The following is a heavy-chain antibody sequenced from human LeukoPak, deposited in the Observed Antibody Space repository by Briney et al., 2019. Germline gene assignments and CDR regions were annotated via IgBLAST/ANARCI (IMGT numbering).Heavy chain of an antibody. J-gene: IGHJ5*02. CDR3: ARGRRFLEWLLLSRFDP. CDR1: GGSISSGSYY. V-gene: IGHV4-61*02. Sequence: PSETLSLTCTVSGGSISSGSYYWSWIRQPAGKGLEWIGRIYTSGSTNYNPSLKSRVTISVDTSKNQFSLKLSSVTAADTAVYYCARGRRFLEWLLLSRFDPWGQGTLVTVSS. D-gene: IGHD3-3*01. CDR2: IYTSGST.